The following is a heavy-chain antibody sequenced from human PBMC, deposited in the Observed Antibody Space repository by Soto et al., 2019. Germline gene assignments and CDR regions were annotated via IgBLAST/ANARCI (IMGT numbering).Heavy chain of an antibody. V-gene: IGHV1-69*13. CDR2: IIPIFGTA. Sequence: SVKVSCKASGGTFSSYAISWVRQAPGQGLEWMGGIIPIFGTANCAQKFQGRVTITADESTSTAYMELSSLRSEDTAVYYCARGYSYGPGDWFDPWGQGTLATVCS. J-gene: IGHJ5*02. CDR1: GGTFSSYA. D-gene: IGHD5-18*01. CDR3: ARGYSYGPGDWFDP.